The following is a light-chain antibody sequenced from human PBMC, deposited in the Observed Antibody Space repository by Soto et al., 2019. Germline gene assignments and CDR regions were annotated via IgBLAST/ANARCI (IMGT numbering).Light chain of an antibody. CDR2: EVS. Sequence: QSVLTQPPSASGSPGQSVTISCTGTSSDVGGYDYVSWYKQHPGKAPKLMFYEVSKRPSGVPDRFSGSKSGNTASLTVSGLQAEDEADYYCSSYAGSNNLVFGGGTKVTVL. J-gene: IGLJ2*01. CDR1: SSDVGGYDY. V-gene: IGLV2-8*01. CDR3: SSYAGSNNLV.